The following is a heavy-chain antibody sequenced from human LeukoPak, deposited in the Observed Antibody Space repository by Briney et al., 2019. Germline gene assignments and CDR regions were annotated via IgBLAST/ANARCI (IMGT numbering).Heavy chain of an antibody. Sequence: GGSLRLSCAASGFTFDYSAMTWVRQAPEKGLEWVSTINTGDITFYADSVKGRFTISRDNSKNTLYLQMNSLRAEDTAVYYCATDPTVAGTSEYFQHWGQGTLVTVSS. V-gene: IGHV3-23*01. D-gene: IGHD6-19*01. CDR3: ATDPTVAGTSEYFQH. CDR1: GFTFDYSA. J-gene: IGHJ1*01. CDR2: INTGDIT.